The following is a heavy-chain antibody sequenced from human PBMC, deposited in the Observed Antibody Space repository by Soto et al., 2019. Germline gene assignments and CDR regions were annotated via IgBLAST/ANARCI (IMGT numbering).Heavy chain of an antibody. J-gene: IGHJ4*02. Sequence: SETLSLTCDVSGGSIDNSHSFWGWIRQPPGKGLEFIGSVSYSGGAYYNRSLKSRVPVSVETSKNQLSLRANSVPAADTAVYYCLTVVEAATPHTDFDSWGQGILVTVSS. CDR1: GGSIDNSHSF. V-gene: IGHV4-39*01. CDR2: VSYSGGA. D-gene: IGHD2-15*01. CDR3: LTVVEAATPHTDFDS.